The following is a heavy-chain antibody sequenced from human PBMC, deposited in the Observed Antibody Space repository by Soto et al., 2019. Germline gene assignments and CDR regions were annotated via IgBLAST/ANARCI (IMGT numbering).Heavy chain of an antibody. D-gene: IGHD3-9*01. CDR2: ICCSGGST. CDR3: AKIRGGFDWLLPHFDY. V-gene: IGHV3-23*01. J-gene: IGHJ4*02. Sequence: EVPLLESGGGLVQPGGSLRLSCAASGFTFSSYAMSWVRQAPGKGLEWVLAICCSGGSTYYADSVKGQFTISRDNSKNTLYLQMNSLRAEDTAVYYCAKIRGGFDWLLPHFDYWGQGTLVTVSS. CDR1: GFTFSSYA.